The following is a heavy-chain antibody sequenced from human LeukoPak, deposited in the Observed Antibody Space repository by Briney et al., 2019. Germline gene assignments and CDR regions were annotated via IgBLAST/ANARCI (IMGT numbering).Heavy chain of an antibody. D-gene: IGHD3-10*01. CDR2: ISYDGSNK. J-gene: IGHJ4*02. V-gene: IGHV3-30*18. Sequence: PGGSLRLSCAASGFTFSSYGMHWVRQAPGKGLEWVAVISYDGSNKYYADSVKGRFTISRDNSKNTLYLQMNSLRAEDTAVYYCAKERGRSGFGEEDYWGQGTLVTVSS. CDR1: GFTFSSYG. CDR3: AKERGRSGFGEEDY.